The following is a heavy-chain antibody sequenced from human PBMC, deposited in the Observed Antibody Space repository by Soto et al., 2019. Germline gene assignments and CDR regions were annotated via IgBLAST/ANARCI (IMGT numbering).Heavy chain of an antibody. Sequence: GGSLRLSCAASGFTFSSYVMTWVRQAPGKGLEWVSGISGSGGSTFYADSVKGRFTISRDKSNNTLDLQMNSLRAEDKAVYYCAKPFPGGLLSSLDYWGQGTLVTVSS. J-gene: IGHJ4*02. CDR3: AKPFPGGLLSSLDY. CDR2: ISGSGGST. CDR1: GFTFSSYV. D-gene: IGHD3-10*01. V-gene: IGHV3-23*01.